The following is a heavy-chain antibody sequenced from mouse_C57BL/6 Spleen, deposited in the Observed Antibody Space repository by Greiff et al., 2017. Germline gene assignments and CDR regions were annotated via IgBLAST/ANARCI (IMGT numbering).Heavy chain of an antibody. V-gene: IGHV1-55*01. Sequence: QVQLQQPGAELVKPGASVKMSCKASGYTFTSYWITWVKQRPGQGLEWIGDIYPGSGSTNYNEKFKSKATLTVDTSSSTAYMQLSSLTSEDSAVYYCARGPGWLLRIYYAMDYWGQGTSVTVSS. CDR1: GYTFTSYW. D-gene: IGHD2-3*01. CDR3: ARGPGWLLRIYYAMDY. J-gene: IGHJ4*01. CDR2: IYPGSGST.